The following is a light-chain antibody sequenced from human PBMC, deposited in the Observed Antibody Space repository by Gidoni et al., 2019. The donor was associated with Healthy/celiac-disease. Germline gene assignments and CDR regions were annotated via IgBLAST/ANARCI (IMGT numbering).Light chain of an antibody. CDR1: QSLSSTY. Sequence: EIVLTQSPGTLSLSPGERATLSCRASQSLSSTYLAWYQQKPGQAPRLLLYGASSRATGIPDRFSGSGSGTDFTLTISRLEPEDFAVYYCQQYGGSSREYTFGQGTKLEIK. V-gene: IGKV3-20*01. CDR3: QQYGGSSREYT. J-gene: IGKJ2*01. CDR2: GAS.